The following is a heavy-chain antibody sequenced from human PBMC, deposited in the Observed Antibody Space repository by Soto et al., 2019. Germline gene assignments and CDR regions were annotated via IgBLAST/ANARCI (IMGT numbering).Heavy chain of an antibody. CDR3: AREQRRLNYDILTGYSNDAFDI. CDR1: GGTFSSYA. Sequence: SVKVSCKASGGTFSSYAISWVRQAPGQGLEWMGGIIPIFGTANYAQKFQGRVTITADESTSTAYMELSSLRSEDTAVYYCAREQRRLNYDILTGYSNDAFDIWGQGTMVTFSS. V-gene: IGHV1-69*13. CDR2: IIPIFGTA. J-gene: IGHJ3*02. D-gene: IGHD3-9*01.